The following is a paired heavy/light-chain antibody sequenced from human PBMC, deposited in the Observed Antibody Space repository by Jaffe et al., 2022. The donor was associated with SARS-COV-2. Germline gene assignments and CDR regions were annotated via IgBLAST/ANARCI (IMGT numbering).Light chain of an antibody. Sequence: EIVLTQSPGTLSLSPGERATLSCRASKSVSGSDLAWFQQKPGQAPRLLIFDASSRASGIPDRFSASGSGTDFTLTISRLEPEDFAVYYCHQYTDSPLTFGGGTKVEIK. CDR1: KSVSGSD. CDR2: DAS. V-gene: IGKV3-20*01. J-gene: IGKJ4*01. CDR3: HQYTDSPLT.
Heavy chain of an antibody. CDR1: GFTFSDYW. V-gene: IGHV3-74*01. CDR2: ISTDGSTI. D-gene: IGHD2-2*03. J-gene: IGHJ5*02. CDR3: VGYRLTS. Sequence: DVQLVESGGGLVQPGGSLRLSCAASGFTFSDYWMHWVRQAPGKGLVWVSRISTDGSTISYADFVKGRFTISRDNAKNTLYLQMNSLRVEDTAVYHCVGYRLTSWGRGTLVTVSS.